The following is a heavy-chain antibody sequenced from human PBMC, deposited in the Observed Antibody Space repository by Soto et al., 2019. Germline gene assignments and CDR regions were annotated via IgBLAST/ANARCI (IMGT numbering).Heavy chain of an antibody. CDR1: GDTFTKYD. CDR3: ARRKERSGPNYFDY. J-gene: IGHJ4*02. Sequence: QVQLVQSGAEVKKPGASVKVSCKASGDTFTKYDINWVRQAPGQGLEWMGWMNPNNGYTGYAQKFRGRVTMTRDTSISTADMELSSLTSEDTAVYYCARRKERSGPNYFDYWGQGTLVTVSS. V-gene: IGHV1-8*01. D-gene: IGHD6-25*01. CDR2: MNPNNGYT.